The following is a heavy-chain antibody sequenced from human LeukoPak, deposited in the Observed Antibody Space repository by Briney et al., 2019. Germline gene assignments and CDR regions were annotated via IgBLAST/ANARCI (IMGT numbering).Heavy chain of an antibody. CDR1: GFTFSSYG. CDR2: IWYDGSNK. V-gene: IGHV3-33*06. Sequence: PGGSLRLSCAASGFTFSSYGMHWVRQAPGKGLEWVAVIWYDGSNKYYADSVEGRFTISRDNSKNTLYLQMNSLRAEDTAVYYCAKDPDTGIAVAGPDYWGQGTLVTVSS. D-gene: IGHD6-19*01. J-gene: IGHJ4*02. CDR3: AKDPDTGIAVAGPDY.